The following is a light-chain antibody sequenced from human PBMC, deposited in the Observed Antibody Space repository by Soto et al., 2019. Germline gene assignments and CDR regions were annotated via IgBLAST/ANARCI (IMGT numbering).Light chain of an antibody. V-gene: IGKV3-15*01. CDR1: QRVSSH. CDR2: AAS. CDR3: HQYNNWPWT. Sequence: ETVMTPSPVTLSVSPVDTVTLSRRASQRVSSHLAWYQQKPGQAPRLLIYAASARATGIPVRLSGSGSGTEFTLTIRSLQSEDFALYYCHQYNNWPWTFGQGTKVDIK. J-gene: IGKJ1*01.